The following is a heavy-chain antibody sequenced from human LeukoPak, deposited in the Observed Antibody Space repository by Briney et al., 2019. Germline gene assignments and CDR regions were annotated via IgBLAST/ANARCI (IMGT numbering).Heavy chain of an antibody. CDR1: GFSVSSNY. V-gene: IGHV3-53*01. Sequence: PGGSLRLSCAASGFSVSSNYMSWVRQAPGKGLEWVSVIYSGGYTYYADSVKGRFTISRDNSKNTVYLQMNSLRAEDPAIYYCARDEAFDIWGQGTMVTVSS. J-gene: IGHJ3*02. CDR3: ARDEAFDI. CDR2: IYSGGYT.